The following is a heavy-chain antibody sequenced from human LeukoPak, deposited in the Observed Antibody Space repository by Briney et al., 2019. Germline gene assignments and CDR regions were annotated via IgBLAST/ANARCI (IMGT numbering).Heavy chain of an antibody. Sequence: SETLSLTCSVSGGSISSGDYYWSWIRQTPEKGLEWIGHIFNTGSPYYTPSLKSRVTISADTSKNQFSLKLSSVTAADTAVYYCARGPCSSTSCAEAAWGQGTLVTVSS. CDR1: GGSISSGDYY. CDR2: IFNTGSP. CDR3: ARGPCSSTSCAEAA. J-gene: IGHJ5*02. V-gene: IGHV4-30-4*08. D-gene: IGHD2-2*01.